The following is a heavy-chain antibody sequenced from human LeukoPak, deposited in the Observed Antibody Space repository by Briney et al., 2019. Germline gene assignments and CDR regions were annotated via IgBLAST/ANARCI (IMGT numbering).Heavy chain of an antibody. D-gene: IGHD3-3*02. Sequence: ASVKVSCKASGYTFIYFYIHWVRQAPGQGLEYVGWITPKSGGAYSPQRFQGRVTMTRDASISTAYMELSSLRSDDTAVYFCARVRLADERAWAYWGQGTLVTVSS. J-gene: IGHJ4*02. V-gene: IGHV1-2*02. CDR2: ITPKSGGA. CDR3: ARVRLADERAWAY. CDR1: GYTFIYFY.